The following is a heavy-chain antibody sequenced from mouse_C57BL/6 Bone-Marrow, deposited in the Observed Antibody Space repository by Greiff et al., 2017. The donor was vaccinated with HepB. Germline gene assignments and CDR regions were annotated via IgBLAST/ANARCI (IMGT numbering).Heavy chain of an antibody. V-gene: IGHV3-6*01. CDR2: ISYDGSN. CDR1: GYSITSGYY. D-gene: IGHD1-1*01. CDR3: ARDDYYGSSYWFAY. Sequence: EVKLVESGPGLVKPSQSLSLTCSVTGYSITSGYYWNWIRQFPGNKLEWMGYISYDGSNNYNPSLKNRISITRDTSKNQFFLKLNSVTTEDTATYYCARDDYYGSSYWFAYWGQGTLVTVSA. J-gene: IGHJ3*01.